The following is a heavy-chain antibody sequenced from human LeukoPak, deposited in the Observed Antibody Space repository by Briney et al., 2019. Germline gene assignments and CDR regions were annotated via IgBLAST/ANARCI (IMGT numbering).Heavy chain of an antibody. CDR1: GFTFSDYY. CDR3: ARPIVVVITPEYFDL. CDR2: ISSSGSTI. Sequence: PGGSLRLSCAASGFTFSDYYMSWIRQAPGKGLEWVSYISSSGSTIYYADSVKGRFTISRDNAKNSLYLQMNSLRAEDTAVYYCARPIVVVITPEYFDLWGRGTLVTVSS. D-gene: IGHD3-22*01. V-gene: IGHV3-11*04. J-gene: IGHJ2*01.